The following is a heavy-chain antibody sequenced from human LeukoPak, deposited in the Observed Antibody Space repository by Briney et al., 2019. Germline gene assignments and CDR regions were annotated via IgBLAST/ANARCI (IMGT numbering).Heavy chain of an antibody. V-gene: IGHV1-24*01. CDR1: GYTLTELS. D-gene: IGHD3-10*01. CDR3: ARLDRGGSGSRVIDY. Sequence: ASVKVSCKVSGYTLTELSMHWVRQAPGKGLEWMGGFDPEDGETIYAQKFQGRVTMTEDTSTDTAYMELSSLRSDDTAVYYCARLDRGGSGSRVIDYWGQGTLVTVSS. J-gene: IGHJ4*02. CDR2: FDPEDGET.